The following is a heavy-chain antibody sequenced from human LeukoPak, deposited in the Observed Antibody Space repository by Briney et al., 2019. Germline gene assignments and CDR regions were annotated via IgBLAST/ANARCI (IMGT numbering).Heavy chain of an antibody. D-gene: IGHD5-24*01. Sequence: SVKVSCKASGDAFTSYAVSWVRQAPGQRLEWMGRIIPILCIANYAEKFQGRVTITGDKSTSTIYMELSSLRSEDTAVYYYARVRRDGYQGCASPYYYYMDVWGKGTTVTVSS. CDR2: IIPILCIA. V-gene: IGHV1-69*04. CDR3: ARVRRDGYQGCASPYYYYMDV. CDR1: GDAFTSYA. J-gene: IGHJ6*03.